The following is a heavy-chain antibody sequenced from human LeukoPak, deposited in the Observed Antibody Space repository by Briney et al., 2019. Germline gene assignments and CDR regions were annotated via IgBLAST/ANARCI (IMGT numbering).Heavy chain of an antibody. CDR3: AREPSIAAAAHDAFDI. Sequence: XXPGQXXXXXGWINPNSGGTNYAQKFQGRVTMTRDTSISTAYMELSRLRSDDTAVYYCAREPSIAAAAHDAFDIWGQGTMVTVSS. J-gene: IGHJ3*02. V-gene: IGHV1-2*02. D-gene: IGHD6-13*01. CDR2: INPNSGGT.